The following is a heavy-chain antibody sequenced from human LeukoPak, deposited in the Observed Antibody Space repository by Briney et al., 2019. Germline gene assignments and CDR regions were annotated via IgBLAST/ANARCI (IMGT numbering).Heavy chain of an antibody. Sequence: SQTLSLTCTVSGGSISSGGYYWSWIRQHPGKGLEWIGYIYYSGSTYYNPSLKSRVTISVDTSKNQFSLKLSSVTAADTAAYYCARAVYSSSWNYYFDYWGQGTLVTVSS. CDR2: IYYSGST. D-gene: IGHD6-13*01. CDR3: ARAVYSSSWNYYFDY. CDR1: GGSISSGGYY. V-gene: IGHV4-31*03. J-gene: IGHJ4*02.